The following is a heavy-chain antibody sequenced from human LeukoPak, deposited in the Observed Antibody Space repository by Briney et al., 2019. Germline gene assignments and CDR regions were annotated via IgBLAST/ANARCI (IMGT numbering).Heavy chain of an antibody. CDR3: AREFSEYSGSYSAYDI. V-gene: IGHV4-59*01. CDR1: GGSISSYY. Sequence: PSETLSLTCTVSGGSISSYYWSWIRQPPGKGLEWIGYIYYSGSTNYNPSLKSRVTISVDTSKNQFSLKLSSVTAADTAVYYCAREFSEYSGSYSAYDIWGQGTMVTVSS. CDR2: IYYSGST. J-gene: IGHJ3*02. D-gene: IGHD1-26*01.